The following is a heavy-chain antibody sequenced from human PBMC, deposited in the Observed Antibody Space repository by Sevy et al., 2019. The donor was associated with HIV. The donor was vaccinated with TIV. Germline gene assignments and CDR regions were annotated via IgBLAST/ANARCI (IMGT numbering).Heavy chain of an antibody. CDR2: VYYSGST. D-gene: IGHD1-1*01. V-gene: IGHV4-61*01. J-gene: IGHJ4*02. CDR3: ARDFSWNGLDY. Sequence: SESLSLTCTVSGGSISSRSYYWSWIRQPPGKGLEWIGSVYYSGSTNYNPSLKSRVTISVDTSKIQFFLKLSSVTAAVTAVYYSARDFSWNGLDYWGQGTLVTVSS. CDR1: GGSISSRSYY.